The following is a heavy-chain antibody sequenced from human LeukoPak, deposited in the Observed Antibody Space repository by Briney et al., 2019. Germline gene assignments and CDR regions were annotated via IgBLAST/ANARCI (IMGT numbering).Heavy chain of an antibody. D-gene: IGHD1-1*01. CDR2: ISGSGGST. Sequence: GGSLRLSCEASGFTFSSYAMAWVRQAPGKGLEWVSGISGSGGSTYYADSVKGRFTISRDNSKNTLYLQMNSLRAEDTAVYYCAKVEYELERRPPYYFDYWGQGTLVTVSS. CDR1: GFTFSSYA. J-gene: IGHJ4*02. CDR3: AKVEYELERRPPYYFDY. V-gene: IGHV3-23*01.